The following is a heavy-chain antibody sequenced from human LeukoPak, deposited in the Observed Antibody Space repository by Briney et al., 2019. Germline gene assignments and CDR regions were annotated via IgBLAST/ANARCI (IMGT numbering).Heavy chain of an antibody. D-gene: IGHD3-22*01. CDR3: ARDGNSSGFFYFDY. J-gene: IGHJ4*02. CDR1: GFTVSSNY. Sequence: GGSLRLSCAASGFTVSSNYMSWVRQAPGKGLEWVSYISSSSSTIYYADSVKGRFTISRDNAKNSLYLQMNSLRAEDTAVYYCARDGNSSGFFYFDYWGQGTLVTVSS. V-gene: IGHV3-48*04. CDR2: ISSSSSTI.